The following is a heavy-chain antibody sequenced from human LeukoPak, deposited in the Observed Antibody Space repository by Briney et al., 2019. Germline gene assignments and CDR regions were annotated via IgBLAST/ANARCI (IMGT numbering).Heavy chain of an antibody. V-gene: IGHV4-59*01. CDR2: IYYSGST. J-gene: IGHJ3*02. CDR3: ARGYSSSWPDAFDI. Sequence: SETLSLTCTVSGGSISSYFWSWIRQPPGKGLQWIGYIYYSGSTIYNPSLKSRVTISVDTSKNQFSLKLSSVTAADTAVYYCARGYSSSWPDAFDIWGQGTMVTVSS. CDR1: GGSISSYF. D-gene: IGHD6-13*01.